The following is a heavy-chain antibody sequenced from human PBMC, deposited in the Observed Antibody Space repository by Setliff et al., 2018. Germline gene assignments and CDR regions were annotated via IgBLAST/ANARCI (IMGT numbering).Heavy chain of an antibody. J-gene: IGHJ4*02. CDR1: GGTFSSYA. CDR3: AIPSSGNFYFDY. D-gene: IGHD1-26*01. V-gene: IGHV1-69*13. CDR2: IIPIFGTA. Sequence: VASVKVSCKASGGTFSSYAITWVRQAPGQGLEWMGGIIPIFGTAKYAQKFQGRVTITADQSTRTAYMELSSLRSEDTAVYYCAIPSSGNFYFDYWGQGTLVTVS.